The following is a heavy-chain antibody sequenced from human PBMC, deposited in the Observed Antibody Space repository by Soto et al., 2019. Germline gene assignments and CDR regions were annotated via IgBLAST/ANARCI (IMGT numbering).Heavy chain of an antibody. J-gene: IGHJ6*02. CDR3: ASRGIVVPAASYYYYGMDV. CDR2: IYSGGST. V-gene: IGHV3-53*01. D-gene: IGHD2-2*01. Sequence: GGSLRLSCAASGFTVSNNYMSWVRQAPGKGLEWVSVIYSGGSTYYADSVKGRFTISRDNSKNTLYLQMNSLRAEDTAVYYCASRGIVVPAASYYYYGMDVWGQGTTVTVSS. CDR1: GFTVSNNY.